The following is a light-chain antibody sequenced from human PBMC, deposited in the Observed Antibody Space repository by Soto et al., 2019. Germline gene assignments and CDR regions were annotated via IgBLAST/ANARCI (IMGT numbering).Light chain of an antibody. CDR2: DAS. Sequence: DIQMTQSPSTLSASVGDTVTITCRASQTISGWLAWCQQRPGKAPNLLIFDASTLESGVPSRFSGSGSGTEFTLTISSLQPDDFATYYCQQYNSYSWTFGQGTKVDIK. V-gene: IGKV1-5*01. J-gene: IGKJ1*01. CDR3: QQYNSYSWT. CDR1: QTISGW.